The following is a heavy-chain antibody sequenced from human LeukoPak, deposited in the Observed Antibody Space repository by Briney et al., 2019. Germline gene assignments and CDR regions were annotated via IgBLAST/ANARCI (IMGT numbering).Heavy chain of an antibody. CDR2: ISSSSFTI. Sequence: GGSLRLSCAASGFTFSTYSMNWVRQAPGKGLEWVSYISSSSFTIHYADSVKGRFTISRDNAKSSLYLQMNSLRAEDTAVYYCAREICGSDCYSTFDYWGQGALVTVSS. V-gene: IGHV3-48*04. CDR1: GFTFSTYS. CDR3: AREICGSDCYSTFDY. J-gene: IGHJ4*02. D-gene: IGHD2-21*02.